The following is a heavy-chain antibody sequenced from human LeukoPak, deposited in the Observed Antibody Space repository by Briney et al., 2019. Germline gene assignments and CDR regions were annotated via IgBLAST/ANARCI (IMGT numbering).Heavy chain of an antibody. Sequence: GRSLSLSCAASGFTFADDAIHSGAGAPGHDGGGGSLISLDVVSSDYADSVKGRFTISRDNRKNSLYLQMNSLRAEDTALYYCAKDSDSSGYDAFDFWGQGTMVTVSS. D-gene: IGHD3-22*01. V-gene: IGHV3-43D*03. CDR1: GFTFADDA. CDR3: AKDSDSSGYDAFDF. J-gene: IGHJ3*01. CDR2: ISLDVVSS.